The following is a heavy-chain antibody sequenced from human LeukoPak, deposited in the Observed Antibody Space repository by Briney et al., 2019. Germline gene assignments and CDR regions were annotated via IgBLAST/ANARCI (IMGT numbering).Heavy chain of an antibody. CDR3: AILGGGPPMAPPDY. CDR2: IHPSGST. Sequence: SETLSLTCTVSGDSISSYYWSWIRQPAGKGLEWIGRIHPSGSTNYNPSLKSRVTLSVDTSKNQFSLKLSSVTAADTAVYYCAILGGGPPMAPPDYWGQGTLVTVPS. J-gene: IGHJ4*02. D-gene: IGHD3-10*01. V-gene: IGHV4-4*07. CDR1: GDSISSYY.